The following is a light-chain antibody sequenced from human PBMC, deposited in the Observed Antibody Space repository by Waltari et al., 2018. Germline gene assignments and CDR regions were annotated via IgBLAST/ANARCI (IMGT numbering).Light chain of an antibody. CDR3: QVWGRSTDQSAVV. CDR2: YDS. V-gene: IGLV3-21*04. CDR1: SIGSKS. J-gene: IGLJ2*01. Sequence: SYVLTQPPSVSVAPGKTPRITCGGDSIGSKSVHWYQRKPGQAPVLAIYYDSDRPSGIPGRVSGSNSGKTATLTISRVEAGDETDYYCQVWGRSTDQSAVVFGGGNKLTVL.